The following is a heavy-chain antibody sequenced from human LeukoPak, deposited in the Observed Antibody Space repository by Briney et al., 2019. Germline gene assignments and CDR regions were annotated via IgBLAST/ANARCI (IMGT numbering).Heavy chain of an antibody. D-gene: IGHD6-6*01. CDR3: TRLGEYTSSSGNY. V-gene: IGHV3-15*01. CDR2: IKSKTDGGTT. Sequence: GGSLRLSCAASGFTFSNAWMSWVRQAPGKGLEWVGRIKSKTDGGTTDYAAPVKGRFTMSRDDSKNTLYLQMNSLKTEDTAVYYCTRLGEYTSSSGNYWGQGTLVTVSS. J-gene: IGHJ4*02. CDR1: GFTFSNAW.